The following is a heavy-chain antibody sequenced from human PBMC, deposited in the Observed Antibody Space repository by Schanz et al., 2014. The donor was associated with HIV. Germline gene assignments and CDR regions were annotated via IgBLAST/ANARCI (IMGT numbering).Heavy chain of an antibody. CDR3: AKTSYGWYFDY. J-gene: IGHJ4*02. CDR1: GFTFSNCY. Sequence: EQLVESGGGLVKPGGSLRLSCAASGFTFSNCYMSWVRQAPGKGLEWVSGMRGSDDSTFYADSVKGRFTISRDNSKNTLYFQMNSLRAEDTAIYYCAKTSYGWYFDYWGQGTLVTVSS. CDR2: MRGSDDST. D-gene: IGHD6-19*01. V-gene: IGHV3-23*04.